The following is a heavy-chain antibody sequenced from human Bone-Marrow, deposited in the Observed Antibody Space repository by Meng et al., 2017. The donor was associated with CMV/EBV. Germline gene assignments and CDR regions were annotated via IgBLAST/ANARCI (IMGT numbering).Heavy chain of an antibody. CDR3: ARRSTAGVAGFDS. CDR1: GGSISTTTYY. Sequence: ESLKISCTVSGGSISTTTYYWGWIRQPPGKGLEWIGNIYYTGSTYYNPSLKSRVTISVDTSKNQFSLKLSSVTAADTAVYYCARRSTAGVAGFDSWGQGTLVTVSS. CDR2: IYYTGST. D-gene: IGHD6-19*01. J-gene: IGHJ4*02. V-gene: IGHV4-39*01.